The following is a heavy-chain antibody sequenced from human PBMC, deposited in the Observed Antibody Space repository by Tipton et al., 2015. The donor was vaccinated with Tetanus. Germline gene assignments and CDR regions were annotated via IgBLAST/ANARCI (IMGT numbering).Heavy chain of an antibody. Sequence: TLSLTCDVYDGSFSAYYWTWIRQPPGKGLEWIGEINHTGSTNYNPSLRRRVTISIGTSNNQLSLKLNSVTAADSAVYYCARANYEFPKKGPFDSWGQGTLVIVSS. V-gene: IGHV4-34*01. J-gene: IGHJ4*02. D-gene: IGHD3-3*01. CDR1: DGSFSAYY. CDR2: INHTGST. CDR3: ARANYEFPKKGPFDS.